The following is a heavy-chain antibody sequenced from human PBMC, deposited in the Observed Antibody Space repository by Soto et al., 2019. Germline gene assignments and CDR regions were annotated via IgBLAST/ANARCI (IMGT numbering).Heavy chain of an antibody. CDR2: IKSKTDRETV. CDR1: GFKFSDAW. CDR3: TTVDYSDTIGYYSLDY. D-gene: IGHD3-22*01. Sequence: EVQLVESGGGLVEPGGSLRLSCAASGFKFSDAWMSWVRQAPGKGLEWVGRIKSKTDRETVDYAAPVKGRFSISRDDSKNTLYLEMRGLATEDTAVYYCTTVDYSDTIGYYSLDYWGQGTLVTVSS. J-gene: IGHJ4*02. V-gene: IGHV3-15*01.